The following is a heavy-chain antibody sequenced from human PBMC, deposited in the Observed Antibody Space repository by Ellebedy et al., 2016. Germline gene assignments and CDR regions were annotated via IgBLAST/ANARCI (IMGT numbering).Heavy chain of an antibody. Sequence: GGSLRLXXAASGFTFSIAGMTWVRQAPGKGLEWVATISGAGGDSYFADSVRGRFTISRDNSANTLYLQMSSLRPEDTALYYCRQGHYSHYWGQGTLVTVSS. CDR2: ISGAGGDS. CDR1: GFTFSIAG. V-gene: IGHV3-23*01. D-gene: IGHD2-21*01. J-gene: IGHJ4*02. CDR3: RQGHYSHY.